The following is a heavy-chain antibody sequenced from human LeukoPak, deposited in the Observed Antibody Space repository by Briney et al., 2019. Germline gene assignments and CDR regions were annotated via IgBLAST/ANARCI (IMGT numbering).Heavy chain of an antibody. J-gene: IGHJ4*02. CDR3: ARPRCKQAGDCFKYYFDY. CDR1: GGSISSSSYY. V-gene: IGHV4-39*01. Sequence: NPSETLSLTCTVSGGSISSSSYYWGWIRQPPGKGLEWIGSIYYSGSTYYNPSLKSRVTISVDTSKNQFSLKLSSVTAADTAVYYCARPRCKQAGDCFKYYFDYWGQGTLVTVSS. D-gene: IGHD2-21*01. CDR2: IYYSGST.